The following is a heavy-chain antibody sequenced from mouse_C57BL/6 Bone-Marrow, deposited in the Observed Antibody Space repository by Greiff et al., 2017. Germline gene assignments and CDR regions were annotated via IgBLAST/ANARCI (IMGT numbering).Heavy chain of an antibody. CDR1: GYTFTGYW. V-gene: IGHV1-9*01. D-gene: IGHD2-5*01. J-gene: IGHJ4*01. Sequence: QVKLQQSGAELMKPGASVKLSCKATGYTFTGYWIEWVKQRPGHGLEWIGEILTGSGSTNYNEKFKGKATFTADTSSNTAYMQLSRLTTEDSAIYTGASGRNYDYAMDYGGQGTSVTVSA. CDR3: ASGRNYDYAMDY. CDR2: ILTGSGST.